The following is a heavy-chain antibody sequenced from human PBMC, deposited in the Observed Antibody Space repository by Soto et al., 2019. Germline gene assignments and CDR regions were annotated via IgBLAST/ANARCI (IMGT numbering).Heavy chain of an antibody. CDR1: GGSISSGDYY. D-gene: IGHD3-3*01. V-gene: IGHV4-30-4*01. Sequence: PSETLSLTCTVSGGSISSGDYYWSWIRQPPGKGLEWIGYIYYSGSTYYNPSLKSRVTISVDTSKNQFSLRLSSVTAADTAVYYCARGRITIFGVVIPKNWFDPWGQGTLVTVSS. CDR3: ARGRITIFGVVIPKNWFDP. CDR2: IYYSGST. J-gene: IGHJ5*02.